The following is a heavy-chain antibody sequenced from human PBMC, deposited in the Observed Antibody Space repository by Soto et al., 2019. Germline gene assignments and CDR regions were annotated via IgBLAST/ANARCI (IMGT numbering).Heavy chain of an antibody. CDR2: IIPIFGIP. J-gene: IGHJ6*02. Sequence: SVKVSCKASGGTFSRYSIAWVRQAPGHGLEWIGRIIPIFGIPTYAQKFQGRVTFTADESTSTAYMELSSLRSDDTAVYYCAREDRDRETGLVPAAIDGMDVWGQGTTVTVSS. V-gene: IGHV1-69*13. CDR3: AREDRDRETGLVPAAIDGMDV. D-gene: IGHD2-2*01. CDR1: GGTFSRYS.